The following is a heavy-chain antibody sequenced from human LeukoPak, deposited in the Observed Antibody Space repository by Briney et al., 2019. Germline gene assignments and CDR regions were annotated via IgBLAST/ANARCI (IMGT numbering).Heavy chain of an antibody. V-gene: IGHV4-59*01. D-gene: IGHD6-13*01. CDR1: GGTISSYY. CDR3: ARGGKAAFDI. CDR2: IYYSGST. Sequence: PSETLSLTCTASGGTISSYYMSWIRQPPGKGLEWIGYIYYSGSTNYNPSLKSRVTISVDTSKNQFSLRLSSVTAADTAVYYCARGGKAAFDIWGQGTMVTVSS. J-gene: IGHJ3*02.